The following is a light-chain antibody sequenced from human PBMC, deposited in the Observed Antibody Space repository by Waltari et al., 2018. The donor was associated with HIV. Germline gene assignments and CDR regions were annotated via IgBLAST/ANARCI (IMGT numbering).Light chain of an antibody. V-gene: IGLV2-14*01. Sequence: QSALTQPVSVSGSPGQSIAISCTGTNTDVGAYNYVSWFQHHPGKAPKLIIYEVSNLPSGASNRFSGSKSGDTAFLTISGLQAEDEADYYCWSYTTSDTFVFGTGTKVTVL. CDR3: WSYTTSDTFV. CDR2: EVS. CDR1: NTDVGAYNY. J-gene: IGLJ1*01.